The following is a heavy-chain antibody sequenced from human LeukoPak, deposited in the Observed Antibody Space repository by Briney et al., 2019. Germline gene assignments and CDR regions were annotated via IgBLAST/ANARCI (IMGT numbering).Heavy chain of an antibody. D-gene: IGHD3-22*01. CDR2: IIPIFGTA. J-gene: IGHJ4*02. V-gene: IGHV1-69*05. Sequence: SVKVSCKASGGTFSSYAISWVRQAPGQGLEWMGGIIPIFGTANYAQKFQGRVTITTDESTSTAYMELSSLRSEGTAVYYCARGPGVPYYDSSGYYFGPLTPFDYWGQGTLVTVSS. CDR1: GGTFSSYA. CDR3: ARGPGVPYYDSSGYYFGPLTPFDY.